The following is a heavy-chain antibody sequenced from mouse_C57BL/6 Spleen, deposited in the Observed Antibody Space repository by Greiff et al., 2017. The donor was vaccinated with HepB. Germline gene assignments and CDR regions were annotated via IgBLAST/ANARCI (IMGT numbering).Heavy chain of an antibody. CDR1: GFTFSSYT. V-gene: IGHV5-9*01. J-gene: IGHJ2*01. Sequence: EVQLVESGGGLVKPGGSLKLSCAASGFTFSSYTMSWVRQTPEKRLEWVATISGGGGNTYYPDSVKGRFTISRDNAKNTLYLQMSSLRSEDTALYYCARLVEYYFDYWGQGTTLTVSS. CDR3: ARLVEYYFDY. CDR2: ISGGGGNT.